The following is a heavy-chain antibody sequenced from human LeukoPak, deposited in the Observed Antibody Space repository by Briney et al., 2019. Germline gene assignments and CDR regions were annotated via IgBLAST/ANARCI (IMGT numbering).Heavy chain of an antibody. CDR3: ARYTSSRCFDP. Sequence: GGSLRLSCAASGFTFSSYAMHWVRQAPGKGLEWVAVISYDGSNKYYADSVKGRFTISRDNSKNTLYLQMNSLRAEDTALYYCARYTSSRCFDPWGQGTLVTVSS. V-gene: IGHV3-30*04. CDR1: GFTFSSYA. J-gene: IGHJ5*02. CDR2: ISYDGSNK. D-gene: IGHD6-6*01.